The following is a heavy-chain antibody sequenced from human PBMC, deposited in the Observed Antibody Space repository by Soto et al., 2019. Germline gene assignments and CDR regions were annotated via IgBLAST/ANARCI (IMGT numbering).Heavy chain of an antibody. Sequence: GGSLRLSCAASGFTFSSYGMHWVRQAPGKGLEWVAVISYDGSNKYYADSVKGRFTISRDNSKNTLYLQMNSLRAEDTAVYYCAKEPYDFWSGYLRGRDYYGMDVWGQGTTVTVSS. CDR2: ISYDGSNK. CDR1: GFTFSSYG. D-gene: IGHD3-3*01. CDR3: AKEPYDFWSGYLRGRDYYGMDV. J-gene: IGHJ6*02. V-gene: IGHV3-30*18.